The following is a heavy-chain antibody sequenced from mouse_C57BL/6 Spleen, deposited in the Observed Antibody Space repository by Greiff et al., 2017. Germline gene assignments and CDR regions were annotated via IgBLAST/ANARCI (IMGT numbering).Heavy chain of an antibody. J-gene: IGHJ4*01. CDR1: GYTFTSYW. CDR3: ARGGNPRWAMDY. V-gene: IGHV1-53*01. CDR2: INPSNGGT. D-gene: IGHD1-1*02. Sequence: VQLQQPGTELVKPGASVKLSCKASGYTFTSYWMHWVKQRPGQGLEWIGNINPSNGGTNYNEKFKSKATLTVDKSSSTAYMQLSSLTSEDSAVYWCARGGNPRWAMDYWGQGTSVTVSS.